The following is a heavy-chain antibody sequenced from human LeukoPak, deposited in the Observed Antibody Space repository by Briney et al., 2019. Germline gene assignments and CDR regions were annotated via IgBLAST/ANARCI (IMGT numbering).Heavy chain of an antibody. D-gene: IGHD2/OR15-2a*01. J-gene: IGHJ5*02. Sequence: GESLQISCKGSGYSFTNYWIGWVRQMPGKGLEWMGIIYPGDSNIRYSPSFQGQVTISADKSISTAYLQWSSLKASDIAMYYCARHNVEDEKYSWFDPWGQGTLVTVSS. V-gene: IGHV5-51*01. CDR2: IYPGDSNI. CDR3: ARHNVEDEKYSWFDP. CDR1: GYSFTNYW.